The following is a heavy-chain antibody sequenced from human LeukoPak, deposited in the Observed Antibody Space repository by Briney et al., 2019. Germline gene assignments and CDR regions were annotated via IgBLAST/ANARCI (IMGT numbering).Heavy chain of an antibody. V-gene: IGHV3-23*01. Sequence: GGSLRLSCAASGFTFSNYEMSWVRQAPGKGLEWVSYIRSSGSTTDYADSVKGRFTISRDNSKNTVYLQMNSLRAEDTAVYYCAKLCSGGSCYWNYWGQGTLVTVSS. J-gene: IGHJ4*02. CDR1: GFTFSNYE. CDR3: AKLCSGGSCYWNY. D-gene: IGHD2-15*01. CDR2: IRSSGSTT.